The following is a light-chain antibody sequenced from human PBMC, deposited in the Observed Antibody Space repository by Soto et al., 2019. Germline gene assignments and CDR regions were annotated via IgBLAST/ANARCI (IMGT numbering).Light chain of an antibody. CDR3: QTWGTGIWV. CDR1: SGHSSYA. J-gene: IGLJ3*02. CDR2: LNSDGSH. Sequence: QLVLTQSPSAPASLGASVKLTCTLSSGHSSYAIAWHQQQPEKGPRYLMKLNSDGSHSKGDGIPDRFSGSSSGAERYLTISSLQSEDEADDYCQTWGTGIWVFGGGTKLTVL. V-gene: IGLV4-69*01.